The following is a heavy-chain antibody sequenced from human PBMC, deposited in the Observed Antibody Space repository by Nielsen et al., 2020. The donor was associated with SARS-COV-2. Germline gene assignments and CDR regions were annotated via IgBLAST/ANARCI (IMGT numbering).Heavy chain of an antibody. V-gene: IGHV4-59*01. CDR2: INNSGST. CDR3: VRATLVIYGMDG. Sequence: SETLSLTCSVSGGSITEYYWSWIRQTPGKRLEWIGYINNSGSTNYNPLLKSRVTLSVDTSQNQVSLKLTSVTAADTAVYYCVRATLVIYGMDGWGQGTSVTVS. CDR1: GGSITEYY. J-gene: IGHJ6*02. D-gene: IGHD2-21*01.